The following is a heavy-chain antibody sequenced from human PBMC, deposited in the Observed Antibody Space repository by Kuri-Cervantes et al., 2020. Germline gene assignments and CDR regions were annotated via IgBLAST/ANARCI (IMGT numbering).Heavy chain of an antibody. D-gene: IGHD3-16*02. J-gene: IGHJ4*02. CDR3: ARLGDYVWGSYRGFDY. Sequence: GGSLRLSCAASGFTFSSYSMNWVRQAPGKGLEWVSYISSSSSTIYYADSVKGRFTISRDNAKNSLYLQMNSLRAEDTAVYYCARLGDYVWGSYRGFDYWGQGTLVTVSS. V-gene: IGHV3-48*04. CDR2: ISSSSSTI. CDR1: GFTFSSYS.